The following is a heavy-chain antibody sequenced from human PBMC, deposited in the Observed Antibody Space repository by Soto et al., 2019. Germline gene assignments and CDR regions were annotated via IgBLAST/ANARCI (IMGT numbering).Heavy chain of an antibody. CDR2: IYGGGTT. Sequence: EVQLVESGGGWIQPGGSLRLSCAASGFTVSSKYMTWARQAPGKGLEWVSVIYGGGTTYYADSVKGRFTISRDNSKNTLYLQMTSLRAEDTAVYYCVQTTGWPGFDFWGQGTLVTVSS. CDR3: VQTTGWPGFDF. J-gene: IGHJ4*02. D-gene: IGHD6-19*01. V-gene: IGHV3-53*01. CDR1: GFTVSSKY.